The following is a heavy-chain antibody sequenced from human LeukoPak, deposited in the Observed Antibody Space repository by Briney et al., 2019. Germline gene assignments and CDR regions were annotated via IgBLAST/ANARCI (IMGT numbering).Heavy chain of an antibody. Sequence: ASVKVSCKASGYTFTSYDINWVRQATGQGLGWMGWMNPNSGNTGYAQKFQGRVTITRNTSISTAYMELSSLRSEDTAVYYCARGHSSSSRFDYWGQGTLVTVSS. CDR1: GYTFTSYD. V-gene: IGHV1-8*01. CDR2: MNPNSGNT. J-gene: IGHJ4*02. CDR3: ARGHSSSSRFDY. D-gene: IGHD6-6*01.